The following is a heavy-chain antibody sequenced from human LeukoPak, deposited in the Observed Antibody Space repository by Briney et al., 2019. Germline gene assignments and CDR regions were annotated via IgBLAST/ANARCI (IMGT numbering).Heavy chain of an antibody. D-gene: IGHD6-6*01. CDR2: IYYSGST. J-gene: IGHJ4*02. CDR1: GGSISSYY. Sequence: SETLSLTCTVSGGSISSYYWSWIRQPPGKGLEWIGYIYYSGSTNYNPSLKSRVTISVDTSTSTVYMELSSLRSEDTAVYYCARKGSSSCFDYWGQGTLVTVSS. CDR3: ARKGSSSCFDY. V-gene: IGHV4-59*01.